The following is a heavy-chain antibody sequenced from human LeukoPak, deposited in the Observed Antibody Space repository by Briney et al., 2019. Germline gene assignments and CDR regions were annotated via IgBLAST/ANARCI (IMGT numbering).Heavy chain of an antibody. CDR3: AKFERTVAGPDNWFDP. CDR1: GFTINNYD. D-gene: IGHD6-19*01. Sequence: GGSLRLSCAASGFTINNYDMSWVRQAPGKGLEWVSGISDSGGHTYYADSVKGRFTISRDNSKNTLFLQMNNLRADDTAIYYCAKFERTVAGPDNWFDPWGPGTLVTVSS. J-gene: IGHJ5*02. CDR2: ISDSGGHT. V-gene: IGHV3-23*01.